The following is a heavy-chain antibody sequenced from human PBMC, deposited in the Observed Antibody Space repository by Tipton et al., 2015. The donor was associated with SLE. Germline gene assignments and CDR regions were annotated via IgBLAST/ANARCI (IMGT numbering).Heavy chain of an antibody. CDR3: ARGPGYDILTGYYENWFDP. Sequence: LRLSCTVSGGSISSYYWSWIRQPPGKGLEWIGYIYYSGSTNYNPSLKSRVTISVDTSKNQFSLKLSSVTAADTAVYYCARGPGYDILTGYYENWFDPWGQGTLVTVSS. D-gene: IGHD3-9*01. CDR2: IYYSGST. CDR1: GGSISSYY. J-gene: IGHJ5*02. V-gene: IGHV4-59*12.